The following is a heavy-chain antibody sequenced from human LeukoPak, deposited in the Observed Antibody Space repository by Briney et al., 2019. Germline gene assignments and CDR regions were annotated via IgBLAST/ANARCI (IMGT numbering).Heavy chain of an antibody. CDR2: IYTSGST. CDR1: GGSISSGSYY. Sequence: PSQTLSLTCTVSGGSISSGSYYWSWIRQPAGKGLEWIGRIYTSGSTNYNPSLKSRVTISVDTSKNQFSLKLSSVTAADTAVYYCARGRVWGVMSWYFDLWGRGTLVTVCS. V-gene: IGHV4-61*02. D-gene: IGHD3-16*01. J-gene: IGHJ2*01. CDR3: ARGRVWGVMSWYFDL.